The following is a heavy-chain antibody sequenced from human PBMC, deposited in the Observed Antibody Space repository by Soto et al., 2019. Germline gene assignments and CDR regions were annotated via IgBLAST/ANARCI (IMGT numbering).Heavy chain of an antibody. V-gene: IGHV4-61*08. Sequence: SETLSLTCSVSGDSVSSGDYYWSWIRQPPGKGLEWIGRVYFSGSTNYIPSLKSRLTMSVDTAKNQFSLKLNSVTAADTAVYYCARIPVDTYMIYWSDPWGQGTQVTAPQ. CDR1: GDSVSSGDYY. J-gene: IGHJ5*02. CDR2: VYFSGST. D-gene: IGHD3-16*01. CDR3: ARIPVDTYMIYWSDP.